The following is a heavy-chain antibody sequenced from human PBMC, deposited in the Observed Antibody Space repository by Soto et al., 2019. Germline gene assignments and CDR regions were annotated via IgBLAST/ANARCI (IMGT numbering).Heavy chain of an antibody. CDR1: GFIFSAYS. Sequence: GSLRLSCAASGFIFSAYSMNWVRQAPGKGLEWISYIRSSDGTISYADSVKGRFTVSRDDASNSLYLQMNNLRVEDSAIYFCARDYRYAFDYRGQGILVTVSS. D-gene: IGHD4-4*01. J-gene: IGHJ4*01. V-gene: IGHV3-48*01. CDR2: IRSSDGTI. CDR3: ARDYRYAFDY.